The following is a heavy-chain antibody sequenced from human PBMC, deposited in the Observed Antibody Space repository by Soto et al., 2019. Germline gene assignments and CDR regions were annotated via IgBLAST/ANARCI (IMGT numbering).Heavy chain of an antibody. Sequence: AAVKVPCKDSGYTFTDYYMHCVRQPPLQGLDGMGCSNPNSGGTNYAQKFQGRVTMTRDTSISTAYMELSRLRSDDTAVYYGARAGGDTAMAYYYYYGMDVWGQGTTVTVSS. D-gene: IGHD5-18*01. J-gene: IGHJ6*02. CDR2: SNPNSGGT. V-gene: IGHV1-2*02. CDR1: GYTFTDYY. CDR3: ARAGGDTAMAYYYYYGMDV.